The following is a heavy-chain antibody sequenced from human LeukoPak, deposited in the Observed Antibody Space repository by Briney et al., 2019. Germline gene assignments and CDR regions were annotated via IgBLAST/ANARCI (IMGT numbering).Heavy chain of an antibody. CDR2: IYPDESNI. J-gene: IGHJ4*02. CDR1: GYSFATYW. D-gene: IGHD2-2*03. Sequence: GESLKVSCKGSGYSFATYWIAWVRQMPGKGLEWMGIIYPDESNIRYSPSFQGQVTISADKSISTAYLQWSSLKASDTAIYYCARPPSRGYSSSFEYWGQGTLVTVSS. CDR3: ARPPSRGYSSSFEY. V-gene: IGHV5-51*01.